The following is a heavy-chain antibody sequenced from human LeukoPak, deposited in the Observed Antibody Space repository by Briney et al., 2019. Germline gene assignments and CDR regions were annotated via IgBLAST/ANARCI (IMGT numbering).Heavy chain of an antibody. J-gene: IGHJ4*02. Sequence: ASVKVSCKASGYRFTSYGISWVRQAPGQGLEWMGWISAYNGNTNYAQKLQGRVTMTTDTSTSTAYMELRSLRSDDTAVYYCARGGDGDILTGLVFVYWGQGTLVNVSS. D-gene: IGHD3-9*01. CDR3: ARGGDGDILTGLVFVY. CDR1: GYRFTSYG. V-gene: IGHV1-18*01. CDR2: ISAYNGNT.